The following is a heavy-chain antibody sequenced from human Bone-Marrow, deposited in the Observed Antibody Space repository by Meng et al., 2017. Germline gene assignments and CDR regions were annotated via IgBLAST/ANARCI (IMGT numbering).Heavy chain of an antibody. D-gene: IGHD3-10*01. J-gene: IGHJ4*02. V-gene: IGHV4-59*01. CDR2: IYYSGST. CDR1: GGSISSYY. Sequence: GSLRLSCTVSGGSISSYYWSWIRQPPGKGLEWIGYIYYSGSTNYNPSLKSRVTISVDTSKNQFSLKLSSVTAADTAVYYCARGHRDPYYFDYWGQGTLVTVS. CDR3: ARGHRDPYYFDY.